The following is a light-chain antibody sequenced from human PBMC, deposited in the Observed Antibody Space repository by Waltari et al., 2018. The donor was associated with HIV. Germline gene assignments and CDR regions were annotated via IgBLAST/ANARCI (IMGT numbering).Light chain of an antibody. CDR3: QQRHDWPPLT. Sequence: EIVLTQSPATLSLSPGDRAILSCRASQSVSNYLAWYQQKPGQAPRLLIYDSTHRATGIPARFSGSGSTTDFTLTISSLEPEDFGVYYCQQRHDWPPLTFGGGTKVEIK. V-gene: IGKV3-11*01. J-gene: IGKJ4*01. CDR1: QSVSNY. CDR2: DST.